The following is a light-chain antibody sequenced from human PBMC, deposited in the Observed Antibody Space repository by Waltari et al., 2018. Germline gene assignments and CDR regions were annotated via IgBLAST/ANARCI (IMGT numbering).Light chain of an antibody. CDR1: SLRSYY. J-gene: IGLJ2*01. V-gene: IGLV3-19*01. CDR3: HSRDASGVAGS. CDR2: DKN. Sequence: SSELTQDPAVSVAMGQTVRITCQGDSLRSYYASWYQQRPGQAPILVIYDKNNRPSGVPDRFSGSISNNTGSLAITGAQAEDEASYYCHSRDASGVAGSFGGGTKLTVL.